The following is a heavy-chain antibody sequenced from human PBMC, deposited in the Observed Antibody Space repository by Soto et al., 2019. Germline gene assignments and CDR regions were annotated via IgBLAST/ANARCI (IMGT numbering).Heavy chain of an antibody. Sequence: GGSLRLSCAASGFTFSSYAMSWVRQAPGKGLEWVSAISGSGGSTYYAYSVKGRFNISRDNSKNKLYLQMNSLRTEDTAVYYCANTPYYYDSEDAFDIWGQGTTVTVSS. V-gene: IGHV3-23*01. CDR2: ISGSGGST. J-gene: IGHJ3*02. D-gene: IGHD3-22*01. CDR1: GFTFSSYA. CDR3: ANTPYYYDSEDAFDI.